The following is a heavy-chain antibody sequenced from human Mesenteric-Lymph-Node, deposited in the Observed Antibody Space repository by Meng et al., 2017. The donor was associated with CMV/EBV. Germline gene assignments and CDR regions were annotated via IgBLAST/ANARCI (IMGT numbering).Heavy chain of an antibody. CDR1: GDSISSFYY. Sequence: RRRRGAGPGKVKPSEPLSLTCTVSGDSISSFYYWGWIRQPPGRGLEWIGSVHYTGSTYYSPSLKSRVTVSVDTSKNQFSLRLTSVTAADTAVYYCARPFPSWQSPRLDPFGAWGQGTLVTVSS. CDR2: VHYTGST. J-gene: IGHJ5*02. V-gene: IGHV4-39*01. CDR3: ARPFPSWQSPRLDPFGA. D-gene: IGHD6-19*01.